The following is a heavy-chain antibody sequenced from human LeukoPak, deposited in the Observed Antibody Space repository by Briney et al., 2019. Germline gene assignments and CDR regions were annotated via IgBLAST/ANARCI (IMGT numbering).Heavy chain of an antibody. Sequence: GGSLRLSCAASGFTFITYTVHWLRQAPGKGLEWVSSISSRSSHIDYTDSVKGRFIISRDNAKNSLYLQMNSLRAEDTAVYYCAREGNSWYDYWGQGTLVTVSS. CDR1: GFTFITYT. CDR2: ISSRSSHI. V-gene: IGHV3-21*01. CDR3: AREGNSWYDY. D-gene: IGHD6-13*01. J-gene: IGHJ4*02.